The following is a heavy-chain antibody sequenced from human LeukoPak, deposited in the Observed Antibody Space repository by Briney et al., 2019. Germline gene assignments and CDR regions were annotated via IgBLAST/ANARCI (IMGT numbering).Heavy chain of an antibody. CDR1: GYTLTELS. Sequence: GASVKVSCKVSGYTLTELSMHWVRQAPGKGLEWMGGFDPEDGKTIYAQKFQGRVTMTEDTSTDTAYMELSSLRSEDTAVYYCATVSTVTTGFDPWGQGTLVTVSS. J-gene: IGHJ5*02. CDR3: ATVSTVTTGFDP. CDR2: FDPEDGKT. V-gene: IGHV1-24*01. D-gene: IGHD4-17*01.